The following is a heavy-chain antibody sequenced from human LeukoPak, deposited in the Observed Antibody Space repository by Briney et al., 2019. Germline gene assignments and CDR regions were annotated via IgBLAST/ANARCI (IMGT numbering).Heavy chain of an antibody. CDR1: GGSISSSSYY. CDR3: ARVGGLDLYYYDSSGYYYVGWFDP. D-gene: IGHD3-22*01. CDR2: IYYSGTT. J-gene: IGHJ5*02. Sequence: SETLSLTCTVSGGSISSSSYYWGWIRQPPGKGLEWIGTIYYSGTTYYNPSFTSRVTISVDTSKNQFSLKLSSVTAADTAVYYCARVGGLDLYYYDSSGYYYVGWFDPWGQGTLVTVSS. V-gene: IGHV4-39*07.